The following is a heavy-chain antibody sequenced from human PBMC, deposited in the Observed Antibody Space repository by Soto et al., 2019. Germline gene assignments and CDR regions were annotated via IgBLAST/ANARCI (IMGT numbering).Heavy chain of an antibody. D-gene: IGHD7-27*01. V-gene: IGHV4-30-4*01. J-gene: IGHJ4*02. Sequence: QVQLQESGPGLVKPSQTLSLTCTVSGGSISTVDYWWSWIRQSPDMGLEWIGHIYDGGRTYNNPSLESRVTRSVATSESQLSRTLSSVSAADTAAYYCARGPSGDKVDSWGQGTLVTVSS. CDR1: GGSISTVDYW. CDR2: IYDGGRT. CDR3: ARGPSGDKVDS.